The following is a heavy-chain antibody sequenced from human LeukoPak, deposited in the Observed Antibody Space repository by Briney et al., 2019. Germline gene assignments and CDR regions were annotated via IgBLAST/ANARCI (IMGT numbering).Heavy chain of an antibody. V-gene: IGHV1-8*01. CDR2: VNPNSGDT. J-gene: IGHJ5*02. CDR1: GYSFNIYE. CDR3: SRGPRFDP. Sequence: ASVKVSCKTSGYSFNIYEINWVRQATGQGLEWMGWVNPNSGDTDYAQKFPGRLTMTRNTSISTAYMELSGLRLEDTAVYYCSRGPRFDPWGQGTQVTVSS.